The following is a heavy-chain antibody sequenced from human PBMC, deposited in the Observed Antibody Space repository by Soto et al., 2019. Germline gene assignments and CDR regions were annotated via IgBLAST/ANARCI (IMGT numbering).Heavy chain of an antibody. CDR1: GGSISSSSYY. CDR3: AREGLSSRWYNYYGMDV. CDR2: IFYSGST. J-gene: IGHJ6*02. V-gene: IGHV4-39*07. Sequence: PSETLSLTCTVSGGSISSSSYYWGWIRQPPGKGLEWIGSIFYSGSTYYNPSLKSRVTISVDTSKNQFSLKLSSVTAADTAVYYCAREGLSSRWYNYYGMDVWGQGTTVT. D-gene: IGHD6-13*01.